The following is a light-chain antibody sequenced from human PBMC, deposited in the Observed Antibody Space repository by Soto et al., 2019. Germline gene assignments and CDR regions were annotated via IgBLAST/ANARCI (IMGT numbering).Light chain of an antibody. CDR1: GSSIGTNT. Sequence: QSVLTQPPSASGTPGQRVTISCSGGGSSIGTNTVNWYRQLPGTAPKLVIFGDNQRPSGVPDRFSGSKSGTSASQAISGLQSEDEADYYCAAWDGSLNNVLFGGGTKVTVL. V-gene: IGLV1-44*01. J-gene: IGLJ2*01. CDR3: AAWDGSLNNVL. CDR2: GDN.